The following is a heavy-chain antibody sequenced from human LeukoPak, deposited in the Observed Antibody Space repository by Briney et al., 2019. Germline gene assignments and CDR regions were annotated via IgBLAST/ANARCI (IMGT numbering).Heavy chain of an antibody. J-gene: IGHJ4*02. Sequence: GGSLRLSCTASGFTFGDYAMSWVRQAPGKGLEWVGFIRSKAYGGTTEYAASVKGRFTISRDDSKSIAYLQMNSLKTEDTAVYYCTRETAMTDYDILTGYFITAELGYFDYWGQGTLVTVSS. D-gene: IGHD3-9*01. CDR2: IRSKAYGGTT. CDR1: GFTFGDYA. CDR3: TRETAMTDYDILTGYFITAELGYFDY. V-gene: IGHV3-49*04.